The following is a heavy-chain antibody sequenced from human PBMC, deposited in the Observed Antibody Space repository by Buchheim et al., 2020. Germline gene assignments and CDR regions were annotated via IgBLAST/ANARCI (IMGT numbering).Heavy chain of an antibody. CDR3: AKDTPSRYSGYDLYFDY. Sequence: EVQLLESGGGLVQPGGSLRLSCAASGFTFNSYAMSWVRQAPGKGLEWVSAISGSGGSTYYADSVKGRFTISRDNSKNTLYLQMTSLRAEDTAVYYCAKDTPSRYSGYDLYFDYWGQGTL. V-gene: IGHV3-23*01. CDR1: GFTFNSYA. CDR2: ISGSGGST. D-gene: IGHD5-12*01. J-gene: IGHJ4*02.